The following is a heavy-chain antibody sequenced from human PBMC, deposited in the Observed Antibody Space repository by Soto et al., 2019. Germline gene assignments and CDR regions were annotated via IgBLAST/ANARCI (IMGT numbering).Heavy chain of an antibody. Sequence: ASVKVSCKASGCTFSSYTISWVRQAPGQGLEWMGRIIPILGIANYAQKFQGRVTITADKSTSTAYMELSSLRSEDTAVYYCAGTEYSSPEQFDYWGQGTLVTVSS. D-gene: IGHD6-6*01. CDR1: GCTFSSYT. J-gene: IGHJ4*02. CDR2: IIPILGIA. CDR3: AGTEYSSPEQFDY. V-gene: IGHV1-69*02.